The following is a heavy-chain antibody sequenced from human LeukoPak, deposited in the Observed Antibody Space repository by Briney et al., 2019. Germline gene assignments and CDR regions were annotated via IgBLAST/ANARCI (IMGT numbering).Heavy chain of an antibody. CDR1: GFTFSNYA. V-gene: IGHV3-23*01. CDR2: ITGSGGNT. Sequence: PGASLRLSCAASGFTFSNYAMSWVRQAPGKGLEWVSAITGSGGNTYYADSVKGRFTISRDNSKNTLYLQMNSLRAEDTAVYYCAKDGSYGFDYWGQGTLVTVSS. CDR3: AKDGSYGFDY. D-gene: IGHD5-18*01. J-gene: IGHJ4*02.